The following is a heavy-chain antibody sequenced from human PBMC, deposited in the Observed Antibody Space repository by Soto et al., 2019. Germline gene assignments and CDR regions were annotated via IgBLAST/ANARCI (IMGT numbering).Heavy chain of an antibody. J-gene: IGHJ5*02. Sequence: QVQLVQSGAEVKKPGASVKVSCKASGYTFTSYGISWVRQAPGQGLEWMGWISAYNGNTNYAQKLQGRVTMTTDTPTSTAYMELRRVRSDDTAVYFCARPSGRSSWFAPWGQGPLVTASS. D-gene: IGHD1-26*01. CDR1: GYTFTSYG. CDR2: ISAYNGNT. V-gene: IGHV1-18*01. CDR3: ARPSGRSSWFAP.